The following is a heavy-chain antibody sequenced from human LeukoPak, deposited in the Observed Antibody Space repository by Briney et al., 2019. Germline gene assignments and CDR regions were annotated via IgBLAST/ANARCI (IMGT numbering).Heavy chain of an antibody. CDR3: ARGCSSTSCHSLFDY. D-gene: IGHD2-2*01. Sequence: ASVKVSCKASGYTFTGYYMHWVRQAPGQGLDWMGRINPNSGGTNYAQKFQGRVTMTRDTSISTAYMELSRLRSDDTAVYYCARGCSSTSCHSLFDYWGQGTLVTVSS. J-gene: IGHJ4*02. V-gene: IGHV1-2*06. CDR2: INPNSGGT. CDR1: GYTFTGYY.